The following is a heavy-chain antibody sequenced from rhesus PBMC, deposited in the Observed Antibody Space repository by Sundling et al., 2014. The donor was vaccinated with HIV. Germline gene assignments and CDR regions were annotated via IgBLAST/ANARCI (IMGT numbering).Heavy chain of an antibody. CDR1: GGAITSNN. CDR3: ARHKGTGRLDV. Sequence: QVQLQESGPGLVKPSETLSLTCAVSGGAITSNNWSWIRQVPGKGLEWIGFIYGSRDRSPNYNPSLTSRVTLSLDTSKNQFSLRLFPVTAADTAVYYCARHKGTGRLDVWGPGVLVTVSS. V-gene: IGHV4-169*01. CDR2: IYGSRDRSP. J-gene: IGHJ5-1*01. D-gene: IGHD2-21*01.